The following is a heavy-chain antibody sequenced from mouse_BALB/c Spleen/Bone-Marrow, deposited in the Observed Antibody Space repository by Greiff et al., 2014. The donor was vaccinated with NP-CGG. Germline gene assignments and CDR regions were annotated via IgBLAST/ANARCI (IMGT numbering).Heavy chain of an antibody. V-gene: IGHV2-9*02. CDR2: IWADGST. CDR3: ARITTATGAMDY. J-gene: IGHJ4*01. D-gene: IGHD1-2*01. CDR1: GFSLTNYG. Sequence: VKLEESGPGLVAPSQSLSITCTVSGFSLTNYGVHWVRQPPGKGLEWLGGIWADGSTNYNSALMSRLSISKENSKSQVFFKMNSLQTDDTAMYYCARITTATGAMDYWGQGTSVTVSS.